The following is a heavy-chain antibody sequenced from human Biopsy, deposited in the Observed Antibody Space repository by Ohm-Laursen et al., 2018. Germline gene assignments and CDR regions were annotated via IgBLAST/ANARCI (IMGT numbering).Heavy chain of an antibody. J-gene: IGHJ6*02. Sequence: SLRLSCTASGFTFTHSWMSWVRQAPGKGLEWVSGISWHSGSRGYADSVKGRFTISRDNAKKLLYLQMNSLRAEDTALYYCAKDVRVKVQLDGMDVWGQGTTVTVSS. CDR3: AKDVRVKVQLDGMDV. D-gene: IGHD1-1*01. CDR2: ISWHSGSR. CDR1: GFTFTHSW. V-gene: IGHV3-9*01.